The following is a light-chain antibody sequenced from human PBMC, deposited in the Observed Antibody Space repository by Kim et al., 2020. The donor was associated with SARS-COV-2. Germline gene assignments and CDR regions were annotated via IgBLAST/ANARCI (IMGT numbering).Light chain of an antibody. Sequence: SVKPTCTLSSGNSSYAIAWHQQQPEKGPRYLMKLNSDGSHSKGDGIPDRFSGSSSGAERYLTISSLQSEDEADYYCQTWDTGIRVFGGGTQLTV. V-gene: IGLV4-69*01. CDR3: QTWDTGIRV. CDR2: LNSDGSH. CDR1: SGNSSYA. J-gene: IGLJ3*02.